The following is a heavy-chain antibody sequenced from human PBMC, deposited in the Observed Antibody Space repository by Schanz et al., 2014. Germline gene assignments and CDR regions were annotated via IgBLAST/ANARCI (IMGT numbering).Heavy chain of an antibody. Sequence: DVQLLESGGGLVQPGGSLRLSCAASGFTFSSYAMSWVRQAPGKGLEWVSAISGSGETTYYADSVKGRFTISRDNSKNALYLQMNSPRAEDTAVYYCARRITGTHHNPYYHGMDVWGQGTTVTVSS. D-gene: IGHD1-20*01. CDR1: GFTFSSYA. V-gene: IGHV3-23*01. CDR3: ARRITGTHHNPYYHGMDV. J-gene: IGHJ6*02. CDR2: ISGSGETT.